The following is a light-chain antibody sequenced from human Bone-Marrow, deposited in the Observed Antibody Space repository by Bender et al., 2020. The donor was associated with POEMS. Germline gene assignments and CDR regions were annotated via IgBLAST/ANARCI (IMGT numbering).Light chain of an antibody. V-gene: IGLV3-21*02. J-gene: IGLJ3*02. CDR1: NIGNKR. CDR3: QVWDSSSDHPV. Sequence: SYVLTQPPSVSVTPGQTARITCGGNNIGNKRVHWYQQKPGQAPLLVVHDDNDRPSGIPERFSGSNSGNTATLSISRVEAGDEADYHCQVWDSSSDHPVFGGGTKVTVL. CDR2: DDN.